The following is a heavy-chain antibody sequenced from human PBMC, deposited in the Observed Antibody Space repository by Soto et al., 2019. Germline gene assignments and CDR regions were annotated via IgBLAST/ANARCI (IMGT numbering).Heavy chain of an antibody. CDR1: GDSITSNSYF. Sequence: PSETLSLTCTVSGDSITSNSYFWAWIRQPPGKGLEWIGSIYYSGSTYHNPSLKSRVTISVDRSNNQFSLKLTSMTAADTAVYYCARHFSVDHFDYWGQGALVTVS. D-gene: IGHD3-9*01. CDR2: IYYSGST. J-gene: IGHJ4*02. V-gene: IGHV4-39*01. CDR3: ARHFSVDHFDY.